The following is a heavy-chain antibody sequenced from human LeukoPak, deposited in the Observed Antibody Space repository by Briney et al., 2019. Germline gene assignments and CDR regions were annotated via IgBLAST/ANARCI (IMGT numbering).Heavy chain of an antibody. J-gene: IGHJ6*02. CDR2: IYSGGST. Sequence: TGGSLRLSCAASGFTVSSNYMSWVRQAPGKGLEWVSVIYSGGSTYYADSVKGRFTISRDNSKTTLYLQMNSLRAEDTAVYYCARDGYYYGMDVWGQGTTVTVSS. CDR1: GFTVSSNY. CDR3: ARDGYYYGMDV. V-gene: IGHV3-53*01.